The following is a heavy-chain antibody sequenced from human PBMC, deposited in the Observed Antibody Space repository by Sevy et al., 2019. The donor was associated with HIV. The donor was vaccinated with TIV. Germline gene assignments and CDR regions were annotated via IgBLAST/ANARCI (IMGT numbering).Heavy chain of an antibody. V-gene: IGHV3-30*18. J-gene: IGHJ3*02. Sequence: GESLKISCAASDFIFSTYGMHWVRQAPGKGLEWVAAISYDGSNKYYADSVKGRLTVSRDNSKNTLYLQMNNLRVEETAVYYCAKEKYYDSSGYPTGPAFDIWGQGTMVTVSS. D-gene: IGHD3-22*01. CDR3: AKEKYYDSSGYPTGPAFDI. CDR1: DFIFSTYG. CDR2: ISYDGSNK.